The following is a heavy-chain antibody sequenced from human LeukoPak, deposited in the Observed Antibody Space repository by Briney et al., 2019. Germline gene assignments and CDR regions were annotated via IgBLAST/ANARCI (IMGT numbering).Heavy chain of an antibody. V-gene: IGHV1-8*03. J-gene: IGHJ6*03. CDR2: MNPNSGNT. D-gene: IGHD3-3*01. Sequence: ASVKVSCKASGYTFTSYGINWVRQATGQGLEWMGWMNPNSGNTGYAQTFQGRVTITRNTSISTAYMELSSLRSEDTAVYYCARGVRYYYDYYYTDGWGKGTTVTVSS. CDR1: GYTFTSYG. CDR3: ARGVRYYYDYYYTDG.